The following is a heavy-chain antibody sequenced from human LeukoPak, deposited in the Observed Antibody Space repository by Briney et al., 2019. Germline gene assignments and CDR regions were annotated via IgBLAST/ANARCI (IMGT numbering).Heavy chain of an antibody. CDR1: GGSINTYF. CDR2: ISTSGGT. CDR3: ARDGSSFDGSGSFDAFDI. D-gene: IGHD3-22*01. J-gene: IGHJ3*02. Sequence: PSETLSLTCTVSGGSINTYFWSWIRQAPGKGLEWIGFISTSGGTKHNPSLKSRVTISVDTSKNQFSLKLTSLTAADTALYFCARDGSSFDGSGSFDAFDIWGRGKMVIVSS. V-gene: IGHV4-59*01.